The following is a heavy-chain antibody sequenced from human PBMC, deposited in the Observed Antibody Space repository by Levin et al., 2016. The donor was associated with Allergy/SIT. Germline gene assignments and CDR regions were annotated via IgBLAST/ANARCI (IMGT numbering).Heavy chain of an antibody. CDR3: AKPHGLWIQHRKYYYYGMDV. CDR2: ISGSGGST. CDR1: GFTFSSYA. V-gene: IGHV3-23*01. D-gene: IGHD5-18*01. Sequence: GGSLRLSCAASGFTFSSYAMSWVRQAPGKGLEWVSAISGSGGSTYYADSVKGRFTISRDNSKNTLYLQMNSLRAEDTAVYYCAKPHGLWIQHRKYYYYGMDVWGQGTTVTVSS. J-gene: IGHJ6*02.